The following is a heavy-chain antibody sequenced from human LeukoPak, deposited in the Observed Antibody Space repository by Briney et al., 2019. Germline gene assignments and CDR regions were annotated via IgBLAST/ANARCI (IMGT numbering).Heavy chain of an antibody. CDR2: IYPGDSDT. J-gene: IGHJ3*02. CDR3: ARPSPHDAFDI. Sequence: GESLKISCKGSGYSFTSSWIGWVRQMPGKGLEWMGIIYPGDSDTRYSPSFQGQVTISADKSISTAYLQGSSLKASDTAMYYCARPSPHDAFDIWGQGTMVTVSS. V-gene: IGHV5-51*01. CDR1: GYSFTSSW.